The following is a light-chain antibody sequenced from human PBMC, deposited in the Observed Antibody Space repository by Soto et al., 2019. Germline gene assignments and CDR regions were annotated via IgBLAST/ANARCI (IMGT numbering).Light chain of an antibody. V-gene: IGLV2-14*01. J-gene: IGLJ1*01. CDR1: SSDDGGYNY. CDR2: DVS. CDR3: SSYTSSTTRV. Sequence: QSVLTQPASVSGSPGQSITISCTETSSDDGGYNYVSWYQQHPGKAPKLMIYDVSNRPSGVSNRFSGSKSGNTASLTISGLQADDEADYYCSSYTSSTTRVFGTGTKVTVL.